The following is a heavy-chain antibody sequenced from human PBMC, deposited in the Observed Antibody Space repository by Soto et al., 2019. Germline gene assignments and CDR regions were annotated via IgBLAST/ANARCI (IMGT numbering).Heavy chain of an antibody. V-gene: IGHV1-2*02. J-gene: IGHJ2*01. D-gene: IGHD3-22*01. CDR1: GYTFTGYY. CDR3: ARDGTIDSSGYYPQWYFDL. Sequence: ASVKVSCKASGYTFTGYYMHWVRQAPGQGLEWMGWINPNSGGTNYAQKFQGRVTMTRDTSISTAYMELSRLRSDDTAVYYCARDGTIDSSGYYPQWYFDLWGRGTLVTVSS. CDR2: INPNSGGT.